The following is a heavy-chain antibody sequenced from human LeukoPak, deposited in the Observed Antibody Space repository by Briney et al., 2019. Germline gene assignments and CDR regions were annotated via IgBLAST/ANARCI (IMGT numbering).Heavy chain of an antibody. D-gene: IGHD3-10*01. CDR2: IYYIGST. J-gene: IGHJ4*02. CDR1: GGSISSSSYY. CDR3: ARHLWFGELLHYFDY. V-gene: IGHV4-39*01. Sequence: SETLSLTCTVSGGSISSSSYYWGWIRQPPGKGLEWIGSIYYIGSTYYNPSLKSRVTISVDTSQNQFSLKLSSATAADTAVYYCARHLWFGELLHYFDYWGQGTLVTVSS.